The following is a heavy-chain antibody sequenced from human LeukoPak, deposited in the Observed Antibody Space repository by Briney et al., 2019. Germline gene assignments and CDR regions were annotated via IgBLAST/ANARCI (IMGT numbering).Heavy chain of an antibody. CDR1: GGSFSGYY. CDR3: ARGLRTIAAYPY. CDR2: INHSGST. Sequence: SETLSLTRAVYGGSFSGYYWSWIRQPPGKGLEWIGEINHSGSTNYNPSLKSRVTISVDTSKNQFSLKLSSVTAADTAVYYCARGLRTIAAYPYWGQGTLVTVSS. D-gene: IGHD6-6*01. J-gene: IGHJ4*02. V-gene: IGHV4-34*01.